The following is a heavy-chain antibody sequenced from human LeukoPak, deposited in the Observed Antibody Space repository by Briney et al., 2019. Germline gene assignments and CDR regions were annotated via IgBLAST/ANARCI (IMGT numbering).Heavy chain of an antibody. CDR3: ARLYCSSTSCHLDY. J-gene: IGHJ4*02. CDR1: GGSISSYY. Sequence: SETLSLTCTVSGGSISSYYWSWIRQPPGKGLEWIGYIYYSGSTNYNPSLKSRVTISVGTSKNQFSLKLSSVTAADTAVYYCARLYCSSTSCHLDYWGQGTLVTVSS. V-gene: IGHV4-59*01. CDR2: IYYSGST. D-gene: IGHD2-2*01.